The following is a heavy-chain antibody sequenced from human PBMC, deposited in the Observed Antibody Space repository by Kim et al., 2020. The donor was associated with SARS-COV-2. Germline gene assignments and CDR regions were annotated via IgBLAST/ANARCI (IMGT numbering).Heavy chain of an antibody. CDR3: SRVDDTPMTSNSDY. D-gene: IGHD5-18*01. V-gene: IGHV3-20*04. J-gene: IGHJ4*02. Sequence: GGSLRLSCAASGFAFGDYSMSWVRQAPGKGLEWVSAINWNGSSTSYAASVKGRFTISRDNDKNLLYLQMNSLRAEDTALYYCSRVDDTPMTSNSDYYCQG. CDR2: INWNGSST. CDR1: GFAFGDYS.